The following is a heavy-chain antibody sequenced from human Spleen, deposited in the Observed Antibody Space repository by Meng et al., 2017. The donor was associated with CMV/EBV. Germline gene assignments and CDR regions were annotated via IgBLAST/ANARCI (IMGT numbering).Heavy chain of an antibody. V-gene: IGHV3-23*01. D-gene: IGHD5-18*01. Sequence: GESLKISCEASGFTFSSFAMSWVRQAPGKGLEWASLISASGGSTHYADSVKGRFTISRDNSKNTMNLEMNSLRVEDTAVYYCARERRYSYGWWGQGELVTVSS. CDR1: GFTFSSFA. CDR2: ISASGGST. CDR3: ARERRYSYGW. J-gene: IGHJ4*02.